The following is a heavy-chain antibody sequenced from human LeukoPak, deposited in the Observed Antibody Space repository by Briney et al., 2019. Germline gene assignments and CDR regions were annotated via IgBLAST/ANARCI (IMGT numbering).Heavy chain of an antibody. D-gene: IGHD2-2*01. Sequence: GGSLRLSCAASGFTFSSYWMHWVRHAPGKGLVWVSRINSDGSSTSYADSVKGRFTISRDNAKNTLYLQMNSLRAEDTAVYYCVRAQAVVPARSLDYWGQGTLVTVSS. CDR3: VRAQAVVPARSLDY. CDR2: INSDGSST. J-gene: IGHJ4*02. V-gene: IGHV3-74*01. CDR1: GFTFSSYW.